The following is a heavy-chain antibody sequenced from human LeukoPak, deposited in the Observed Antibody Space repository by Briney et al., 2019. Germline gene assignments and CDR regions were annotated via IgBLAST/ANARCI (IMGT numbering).Heavy chain of an antibody. V-gene: IGHV3-15*07. CDR2: IKSKTDGGTT. CDR3: TTDRVDYYDSSGYYPIPSHGMDV. CDR1: GFTFSNAW. J-gene: IGHJ6*02. D-gene: IGHD3-22*01. Sequence: GGSLRLSCAASGFTFSNAWMNWVRQAPGKGLEWVGRIKSKTDGGTTDYAAPVKGRFTISRDDSKNTLYLQMNSLKTEDTAVYYCTTDRVDYYDSSGYYPIPSHGMDVWGQGTTVTVSS.